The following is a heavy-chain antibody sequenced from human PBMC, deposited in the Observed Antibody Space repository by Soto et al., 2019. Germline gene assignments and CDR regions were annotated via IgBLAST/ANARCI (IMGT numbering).Heavy chain of an antibody. J-gene: IGHJ5*02. D-gene: IGHD6-19*01. Sequence: SETLSLTCTVSRDSINSFYWSWIRQPPGKGLEWIGYAYNSGVTNYNPSLKSRVNISIDTSNSQFSLRLMSVTAADTAVYYCARAWYISGWHVRWFGPWGRGTLVTVSS. CDR3: ARAWYISGWHVRWFGP. V-gene: IGHV4-59*01. CDR2: AYNSGVT. CDR1: RDSINSFY.